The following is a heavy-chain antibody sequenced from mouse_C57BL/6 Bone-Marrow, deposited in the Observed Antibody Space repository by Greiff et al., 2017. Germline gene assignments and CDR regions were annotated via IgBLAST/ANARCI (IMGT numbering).Heavy chain of an antibody. J-gene: IGHJ4*01. CDR1: GYSITSGYY. Sequence: EVKLMVSGPGLVKPSQSLSLTCSVTGYSITSGYYWNWIRQFPGNKLEWMGYISYDGSNNYNPSLKNRISITRDTSKNQFFLKLNSVTTEDTATYYCARTTGYYYAMDYWGQGTSVTVSS. V-gene: IGHV3-6*01. CDR3: ARTTGYYYAMDY. CDR2: ISYDGSN. D-gene: IGHD4-1*02.